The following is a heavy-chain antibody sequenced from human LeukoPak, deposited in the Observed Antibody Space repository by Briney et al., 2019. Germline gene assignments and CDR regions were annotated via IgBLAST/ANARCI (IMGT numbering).Heavy chain of an antibody. CDR2: IKPNSGDT. CDR3: ATNILVRDIINWFDP. CDR1: GYSFADYY. Sequence: GASVKVSCKAPGYSFADYYMHWVRQAPGQGLEWMGWIKPNSGDTRSAQKFQGRVIMTRDTSTGTAYMELSSLRYDDTAVYYCATNILVRDIINWFDPWGPGTLVTVSS. V-gene: IGHV1-2*02. D-gene: IGHD3-10*01. J-gene: IGHJ5*02.